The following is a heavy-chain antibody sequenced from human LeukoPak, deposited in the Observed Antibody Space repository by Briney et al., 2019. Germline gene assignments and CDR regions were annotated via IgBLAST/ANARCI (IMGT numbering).Heavy chain of an antibody. D-gene: IGHD3-9*01. J-gene: IGHJ4*02. CDR1: GFTFRDYY. Sequence: AGGSLRLSCAASGFTFRDYYMSWIRQAPGKGLEWVSYISNSGSTIYYADSVKGRFTISRDNAKNSLYLQMNSLRAEDTAVYYCAKEGGYDILTGYYIDYWGQGTLVTVSS. V-gene: IGHV3-11*04. CDR3: AKEGGYDILTGYYIDY. CDR2: ISNSGSTI.